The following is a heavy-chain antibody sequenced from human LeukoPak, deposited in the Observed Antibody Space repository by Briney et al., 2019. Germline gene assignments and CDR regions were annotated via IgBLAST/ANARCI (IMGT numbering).Heavy chain of an antibody. J-gene: IGHJ4*02. CDR3: GKDAEDFWICYSLLDY. D-gene: IGHD3-3*01. CDR1: GFTFSSYG. CDR2: IRYDGSNK. V-gene: IGHV3-30*02. Sequence: SGGSLRLSCAASGFTFSSYGMHWVRQAPGKGLEWVAFIRYDGSNKYYADSVKGRFTISRDNSKNTLYLQMNSLTADATAVQICGKDAEDFWICYSLLDYWGQGTLVTVSS.